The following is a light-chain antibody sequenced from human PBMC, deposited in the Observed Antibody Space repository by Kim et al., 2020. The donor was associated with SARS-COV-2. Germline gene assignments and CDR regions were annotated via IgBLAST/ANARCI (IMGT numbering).Light chain of an antibody. CDR1: KLGDKN. J-gene: IGLJ1*01. CDR2: QDT. Sequence: SVSPGETASITCSGDKLGDKNASWYQQKPGQSPVLVIYQDTKRPSGIPERFSGSNSGNTATLTISGSQAMDEADYYCQAWDSSTKVFGTGTKVTVL. V-gene: IGLV3-1*01. CDR3: QAWDSSTKV.